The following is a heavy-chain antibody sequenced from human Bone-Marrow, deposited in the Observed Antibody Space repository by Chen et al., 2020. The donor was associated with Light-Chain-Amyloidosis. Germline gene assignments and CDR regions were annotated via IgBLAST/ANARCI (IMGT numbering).Heavy chain of an antibody. J-gene: IGHJ4*02. CDR3: TTSPNDYGDYYFDY. CDR2: IKSKTDGGTT. Sequence: EVQLVESGGGLVKLGGSLRLSCAASGFTFSNAWMSWVRQAPGKGLEWVGRIKSKTDGGTTDYAAPVKGRFTISRDDSKNTLYLQMNSLKTEDTAVYYCTTSPNDYGDYYFDYWGQGTLVTVSS. D-gene: IGHD4-17*01. CDR1: GFTFSNAW. V-gene: IGHV3-15*01.